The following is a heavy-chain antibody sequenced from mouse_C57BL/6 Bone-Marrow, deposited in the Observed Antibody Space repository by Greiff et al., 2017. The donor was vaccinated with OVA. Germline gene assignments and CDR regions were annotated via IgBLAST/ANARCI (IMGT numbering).Heavy chain of an antibody. CDR1: GYTFTSYG. CDR3: ARDDWDQYYFDY. Sequence: QVQLQQSGAELARPGASVKLSCKASGYTFTSYGISWVKQRTGQGLEWIGEIYPRSGNTYYNEKFKGKATLTADKSSSTAYMELRSLTSEDSAVYFCARDDWDQYYFDYWGQGTTLTVSS. D-gene: IGHD4-1*01. CDR2: IYPRSGNT. J-gene: IGHJ2*01. V-gene: IGHV1-81*01.